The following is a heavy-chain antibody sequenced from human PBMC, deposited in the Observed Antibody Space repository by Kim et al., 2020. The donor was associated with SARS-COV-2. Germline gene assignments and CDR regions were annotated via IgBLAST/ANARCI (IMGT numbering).Heavy chain of an antibody. CDR2: ISGSGGST. Sequence: GGSLRLSCAASGFTFSSYAMSWVRQAPGKGLEWVSAISGSGGSTYYADSVKGRFTISRDNSKNTLYLQMNSLRAEDTAVYYCAKGSRGYSYGYADYWGQGTLVTVSS. V-gene: IGHV3-23*01. CDR1: GFTFSSYA. J-gene: IGHJ4*02. CDR3: AKGSRGYSYGYADY. D-gene: IGHD5-18*01.